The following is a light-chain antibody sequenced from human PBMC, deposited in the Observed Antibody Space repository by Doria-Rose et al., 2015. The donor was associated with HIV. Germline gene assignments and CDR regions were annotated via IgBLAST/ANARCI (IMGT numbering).Light chain of an antibody. CDR1: SSDVRSYNL. J-gene: IGLJ3*02. CDR2: EVS. CDR3: YSYVGSSTVV. V-gene: IGLV2-23*02. Sequence: QSALIQTASVSGSPGQSITISCTGTSSDVRSYNLVSWYQQYTGQDPKLMIVEVSKRPSGITNRFSGSKSGNTASLTISGLQAEDEADYYCYSYVGSSTVVFGGGTKLTVL.